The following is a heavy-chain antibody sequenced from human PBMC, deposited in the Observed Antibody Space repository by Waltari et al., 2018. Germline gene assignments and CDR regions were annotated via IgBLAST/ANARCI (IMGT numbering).Heavy chain of an antibody. Sequence: QVQLQESGPGLVKPSQTLSLTCSVSGGSIITVSHYWSWIRQPPGKGLEWIGYIYYSGTTYYNPSLQSRVTISLDTSKNQFSLTLTSVTAADTARYYCARVIGANYGPPDYWGQGTLVTVSS. V-gene: IGHV4-30-4*08. CDR1: GGSIITVSHY. J-gene: IGHJ4*02. D-gene: IGHD4-17*01. CDR2: IYYSGTT. CDR3: ARVIGANYGPPDY.